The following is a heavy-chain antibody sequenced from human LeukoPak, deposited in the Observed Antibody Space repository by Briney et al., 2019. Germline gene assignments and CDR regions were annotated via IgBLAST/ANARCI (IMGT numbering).Heavy chain of an antibody. J-gene: IGHJ6*03. CDR2: IYYSGST. D-gene: IGHD3-10*01. Sequence: ASETLSLTCTVSGGSISSSSYYWGWIRQPPGKGLEWIGSIYYSGSTYYNPSLKSRVTISVDTSKNQFSLKLSSVTAADTAVHYCARGHRAQSVTMVRGVISYYYYYMDVWGKGTTVTVSS. V-gene: IGHV4-39*07. CDR3: ARGHRAQSVTMVRGVISYYYYYMDV. CDR1: GGSISSSSYY.